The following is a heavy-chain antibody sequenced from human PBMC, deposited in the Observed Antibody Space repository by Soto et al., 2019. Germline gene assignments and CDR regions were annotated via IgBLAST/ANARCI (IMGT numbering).Heavy chain of an antibody. CDR3: ARGIGAGSGWLRSYYYYMDV. V-gene: IGHV3-66*01. CDR1: GFTVSSNY. Sequence: PGGSLRLSCAASGFTVSSNYMSWVRQAPGKGLEWVSVIYSGGSTYYADSVKGRFTISRDNSKNTLYLQMNSLRAEDTAVYYCARGIGAGSGWLRSYYYYMDVWGKGTTVTVSS. J-gene: IGHJ6*03. D-gene: IGHD5-12*01. CDR2: IYSGGST.